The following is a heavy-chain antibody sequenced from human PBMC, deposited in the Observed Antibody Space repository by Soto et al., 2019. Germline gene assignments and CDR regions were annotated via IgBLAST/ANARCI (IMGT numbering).Heavy chain of an antibody. V-gene: IGHV4-31*03. CDR1: GGSISSGGYY. CDR2: IYYSGST. D-gene: IGHD1-26*01. CDR3: ARRVGWGARTWGEYYFDY. Sequence: SETLSLTCTASGGSISSGGYYWSWIRQHPGKGLEWIGYIYYSGSTYYNPSLKSRVTISVDTSKNQFSLKLSSVTAADTAVYYCARRVGWGARTWGEYYFDYWGQGTLVTVSS. J-gene: IGHJ4*02.